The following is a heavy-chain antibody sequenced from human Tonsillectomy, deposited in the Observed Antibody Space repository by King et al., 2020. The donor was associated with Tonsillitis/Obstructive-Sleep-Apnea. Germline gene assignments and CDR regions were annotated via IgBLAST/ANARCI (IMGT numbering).Heavy chain of an antibody. D-gene: IGHD6-19*01. V-gene: IGHV4-59*08. Sequence: VQLQESGPGLVKPSETLSLTCTVSGGSISSYYWSWIRQPPGKGLEWIGYIYYSGSTKYNPSLKSRVTISVDTSKNQFSLKLRSVTAADTAVYYGARLKGYNSGWYEEGNWFDPWGQGTLVTVSS. J-gene: IGHJ5*02. CDR3: ARLKGYNSGWYEEGNWFDP. CDR2: IYYSGST. CDR1: GGSISSYY.